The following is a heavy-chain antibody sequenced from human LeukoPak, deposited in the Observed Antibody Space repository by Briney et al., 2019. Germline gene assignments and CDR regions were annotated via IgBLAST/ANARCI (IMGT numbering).Heavy chain of an antibody. Sequence: ASVKVSRKASGGTFSSYAISWVRQAPGQGLEWMGGIIPILGTANYAQKFQGRDTITADESTSTAYMELSSLRSEDTAVYYCATKRGYSYGSPHWGQGTLVTVSS. CDR2: IIPILGTA. V-gene: IGHV1-69*13. CDR3: ATKRGYSYGSPH. J-gene: IGHJ4*02. CDR1: GGTFSSYA. D-gene: IGHD5-18*01.